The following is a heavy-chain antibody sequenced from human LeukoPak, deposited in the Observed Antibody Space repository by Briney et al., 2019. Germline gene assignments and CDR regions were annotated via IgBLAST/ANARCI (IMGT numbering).Heavy chain of an antibody. J-gene: IGHJ1*01. D-gene: IGHD4-11*01. CDR1: GFTFSHYG. CDR3: AKDAQRGFDYSNSLQN. CDR2: IWSDGSDK. V-gene: IGHV3-33*06. Sequence: GGSLRLSCAASGFTFSHYGMHWVRQTPGAGLEWVAVIWSDGSDKYYAKSVRGRFTISRDNSKNSLFLQMNSLRAEDTAVYYCAKDAQRGFDYSNSLQNWGQGILVTVSS.